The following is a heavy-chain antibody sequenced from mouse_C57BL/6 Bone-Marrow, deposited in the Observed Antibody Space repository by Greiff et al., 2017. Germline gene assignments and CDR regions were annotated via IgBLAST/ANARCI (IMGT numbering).Heavy chain of an antibody. CDR2: IYPRDGST. Sequence: QVQLQQSGPELVKPGASVKLSCKASGYTFTSYDINWVKQRPGQGLEWIGWIYPRDGSTKYNEKLKGKATLTVDTSSSTAYMGLHSLTSEDSAVYFCARVEFDGSSGDWYFDVWGTGTTVTVSS. V-gene: IGHV1-85*01. CDR1: GYTFTSYD. J-gene: IGHJ1*03. D-gene: IGHD1-1*01. CDR3: ARVEFDGSSGDWYFDV.